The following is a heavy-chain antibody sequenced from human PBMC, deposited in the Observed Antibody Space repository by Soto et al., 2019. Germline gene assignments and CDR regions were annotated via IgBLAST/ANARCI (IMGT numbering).Heavy chain of an antibody. V-gene: IGHV2-5*02. CDR2: IYWADDK. Sequence: QITLKESGPTLVKPTQTLTLTCTFSGFSLTTSGVGVGWIRQPPGKALEWLALIYWADDKRYSASPKSRLTITKEPSKNPVALTTTTIDPADTPTYFCAHRTTAVTWWFDPCGQGTLGTVAS. CDR3: AHRTTAVTWWFDP. CDR1: GFSLTTSGVG. D-gene: IGHD4-17*01. J-gene: IGHJ5*02.